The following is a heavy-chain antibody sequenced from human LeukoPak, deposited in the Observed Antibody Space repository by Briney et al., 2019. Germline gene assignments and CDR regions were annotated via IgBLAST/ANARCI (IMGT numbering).Heavy chain of an antibody. Sequence: ASVKVSCKASGGTFSSYAISWVRQATGQGLEWMGWMNPNSGNSGYAQKFQGRVTMTRNTSISTAYMELSSLKSEDTAVYYCARGRAGRKGWFDPWGQGTLVTVSS. CDR1: GGTFSSYA. CDR3: ARGRAGRKGWFDP. CDR2: MNPNSGNS. V-gene: IGHV1-8*02. J-gene: IGHJ5*02.